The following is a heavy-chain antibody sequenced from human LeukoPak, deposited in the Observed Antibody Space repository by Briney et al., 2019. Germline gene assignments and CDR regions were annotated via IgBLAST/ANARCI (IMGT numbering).Heavy chain of an antibody. CDR3: ARQEYSSSWKYYYGMDV. CDR2: IYYSGST. D-gene: IGHD6-13*01. J-gene: IGHJ6*02. CDR1: GGSISSYY. V-gene: IGHV4-59*08. Sequence: TSETLSLTCTVSGGSISSYYWSWIRQPPGKGLEWIGYIYYSGSTNYIPSLKSRVTISVDTSKNQFSLKLSSVTAADTAVYYCARQEYSSSWKYYYGMDVWGQGTTVTVSS.